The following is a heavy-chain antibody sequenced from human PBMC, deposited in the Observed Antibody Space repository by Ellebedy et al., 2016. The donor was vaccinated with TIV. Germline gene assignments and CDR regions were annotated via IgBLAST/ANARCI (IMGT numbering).Heavy chain of an antibody. D-gene: IGHD5-12*01. J-gene: IGHJ4*02. CDR3: ARRNPSGYDPFLDS. Sequence: HTGGSLRLSCTASGFTFSTYWMLWVRQAPGKGLVWISHINDDGSTTTYADSVEGRFTMSRDNAKNTLFLQMTSLKAEDTAQYFCARRNPSGYDPFLDSWGQGALVTVSS. CDR2: INDDGSTT. CDR1: GFTFSTYW. V-gene: IGHV3-74*01.